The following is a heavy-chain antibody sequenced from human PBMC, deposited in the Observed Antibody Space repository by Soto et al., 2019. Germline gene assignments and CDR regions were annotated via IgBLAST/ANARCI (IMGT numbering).Heavy chain of an antibody. D-gene: IGHD2-15*01. CDR3: ARREGGAHDY. Sequence: SETLSLTCTVSGGSISSYYWSWIRQPPGKGLEWIGYIYYSGSTNYNPSLKSRVTISVGTSKNQFSLKLSSVTAADTAVYYCARREGGAHDYWGQGTLVTVSS. CDR2: IYYSGST. V-gene: IGHV4-59*08. CDR1: GGSISSYY. J-gene: IGHJ4*02.